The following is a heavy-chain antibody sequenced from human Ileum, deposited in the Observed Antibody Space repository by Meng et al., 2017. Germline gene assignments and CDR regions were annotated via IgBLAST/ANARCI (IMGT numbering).Heavy chain of an antibody. CDR3: ARGTPGRSYSDY. CDR1: DYTFTGYG. CDR2: LGAHDGDT. D-gene: IGHD3-10*01. J-gene: IGHJ4*02. Sequence: QVQPVQWGPEVKKPGASVTVSGKASDYTFTGYGVSWVRQAPGQGLEWMAWLGAHDGDTSHAPKFQGRVTVSADRPTATAYMELRSLRSDDTAVYYCARGTPGRSYSDYWGQGTLVTVSS. V-gene: IGHV1-18*01.